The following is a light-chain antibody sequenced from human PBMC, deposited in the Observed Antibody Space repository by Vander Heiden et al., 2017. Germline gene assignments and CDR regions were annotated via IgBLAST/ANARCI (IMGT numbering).Light chain of an antibody. CDR1: QSINNN. CDR2: DAS. V-gene: IGKV1-5*01. CDR3: QQYPSSSPWT. Sequence: DIQMTQSPSTLSASVGDRVTITCRAGQSINNNLAWYQQKPGKGPKLLIFDASNLEGGVPSRFSGSGSGTEFTLTINSLQPDDFATYYCQQYPSSSPWTFGQGTKVEIK. J-gene: IGKJ1*01.